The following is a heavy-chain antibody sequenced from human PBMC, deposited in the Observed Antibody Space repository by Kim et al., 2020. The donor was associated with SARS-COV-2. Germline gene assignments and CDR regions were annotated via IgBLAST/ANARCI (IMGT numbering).Heavy chain of an antibody. J-gene: IGHJ5*02. CDR3: ARSSGSYGVDP. CDR1: GFTFANYA. CDR2: IRWNSDSI. Sequence: GGSLRLSCAASGFTFANYAMHWVRQPPGKGLEWVSGIRWNSDSIDYADSVKGRFTISRDNAKNSLYLQMNSLRTEDTALYYCARSSGSYGVDPWGQGTL. D-gene: IGHD3-10*01. V-gene: IGHV3-9*01.